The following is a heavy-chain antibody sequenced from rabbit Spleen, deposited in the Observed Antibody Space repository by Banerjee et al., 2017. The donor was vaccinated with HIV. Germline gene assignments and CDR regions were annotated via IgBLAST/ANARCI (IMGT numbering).Heavy chain of an antibody. CDR1: GFSLSTNE. Sequence: QEQLKESGGGLVQPGGSLTLSCKASGFSLSTNEFNWVRQAPGKGLEWIGIIYAAKGSTDYASWVNGRFTISSDNAQSTVDLKMTSLTAADTATYFCARDTSSSFSSYGMDLWGPGTLVTVS. CDR3: ARDTSSSFSSYGMDL. J-gene: IGHJ6*01. CDR2: IYAAKGST. V-gene: IGHV1S47*01. D-gene: IGHD1-1*01.